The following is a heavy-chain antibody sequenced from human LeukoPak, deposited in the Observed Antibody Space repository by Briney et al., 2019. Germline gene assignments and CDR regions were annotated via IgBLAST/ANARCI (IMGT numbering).Heavy chain of an antibody. D-gene: IGHD1-7*01. V-gene: IGHV4-59*11. CDR2: IYHTGST. Sequence: SETLSLTCTVSGGSFSNHYWSWIRQPPGKGLEWIGYIYHTGSTNYNPSLKSRVTISVDTSKNQFSLKLSSVTAVDTAVYYCARGNYVDWFDPWGQGTQVTVSS. CDR1: GGSFSNHY. CDR3: ARGNYVDWFDP. J-gene: IGHJ5*02.